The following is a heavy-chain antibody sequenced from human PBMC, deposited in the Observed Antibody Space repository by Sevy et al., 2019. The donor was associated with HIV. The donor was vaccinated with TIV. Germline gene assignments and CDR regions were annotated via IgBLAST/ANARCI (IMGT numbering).Heavy chain of an antibody. CDR2: IKSKTDGGTT. CDR3: TTDVGVATIDPYYYYGMDV. Sequence: GGSLRLSCAASGFTFSNAWMSWVRQAPGKGLEWVGRIKSKTDGGTTDYASPVKGRFTISRDDSKNTLDLQMNSLKTEDTAVYYWTTDVGVATIDPYYYYGMDVWGQGTTVTVSS. V-gene: IGHV3-15*01. CDR1: GFTFSNAW. D-gene: IGHD5-12*01. J-gene: IGHJ6*02.